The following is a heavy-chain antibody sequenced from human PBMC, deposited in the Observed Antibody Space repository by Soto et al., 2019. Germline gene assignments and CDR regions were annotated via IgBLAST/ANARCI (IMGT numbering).Heavy chain of an antibody. CDR1: GVTFRNYA. CDR3: AKDAISGDGIWLMDS. V-gene: IGHV3-23*01. CDR2: LLRSGSSA. J-gene: IGHJ5*02. Sequence: PGGSLRLSCAASGVTFRNYAMTWARQAPGKGLEWVSSLLRSGSSAYYADSVRGRFSISSDTSANSLYLQMDNLRAEDTAIYYCAKDAISGDGIWLMDSWGQGTVVTVSS. D-gene: IGHD4-17*01.